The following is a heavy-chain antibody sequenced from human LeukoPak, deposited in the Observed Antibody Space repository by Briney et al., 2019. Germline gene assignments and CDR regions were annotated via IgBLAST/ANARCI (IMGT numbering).Heavy chain of an antibody. CDR2: IYCSGST. J-gene: IGHJ4*02. D-gene: IGHD3-10*01. CDR1: GGSISSGDNY. V-gene: IGHV4-30-4*02. Sequence: PSETLHLTCTVSGGSISSGDNYWSWNRQAPGKDRAWIEYIYCSGSTYYNPSLKSRVTISVDTSKSQVSLKLRSVTAADTAVYYCARAARGGFDYWGEGTLVTVSS. CDR3: ARAARGGFDY.